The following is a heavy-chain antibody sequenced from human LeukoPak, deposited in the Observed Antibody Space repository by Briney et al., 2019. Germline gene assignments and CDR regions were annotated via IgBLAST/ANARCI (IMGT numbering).Heavy chain of an antibody. Sequence: PGGALRLSCAASGFTSSGYAMSWVRQAPGKGLEWVSAINTGGEGTFYADSVKGRFTISRDNSMNTQYLQMNSLRAEDTAVFYCATFGSGSRRTNSFDYWGQGTLVIVSS. CDR3: ATFGSGSRRTNSFDY. D-gene: IGHD3-10*01. V-gene: IGHV3-23*01. CDR2: INTGGEGT. CDR1: GFTSSGYA. J-gene: IGHJ4*02.